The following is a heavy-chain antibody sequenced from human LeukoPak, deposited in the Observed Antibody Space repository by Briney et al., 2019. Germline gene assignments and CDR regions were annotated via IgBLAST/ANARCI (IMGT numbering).Heavy chain of an antibody. CDR1: GGSINSYY. CDR2: IYYSGTT. Sequence: SEILSLTCSVSGGSINSYYWSWIRQSPGKGLEWIGYIYYSGTTTYNPSLKSRVTMSVDRPMNQFSMKLTSVTAADTAVYYCARGSSWGEHSWGQGTLVIVSS. CDR3: ARGSSWGEHS. D-gene: IGHD3-16*01. V-gene: IGHV4-59*01. J-gene: IGHJ4*02.